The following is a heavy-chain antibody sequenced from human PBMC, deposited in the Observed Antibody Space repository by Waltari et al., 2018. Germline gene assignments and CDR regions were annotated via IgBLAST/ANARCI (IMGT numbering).Heavy chain of an antibody. CDR3: ARDGSFDF. Sequence: QVQLVQSGAEVKKPGASVKVSCKAFGYTFSVYYMHWVRQAPGQGLEWMGWINPNRESTKYAQKVQGRVTLTRDTSINTAYMELSSLRSDDTAIYYCARDGSFDFWGQGTLLTVSS. CDR2: INPNREST. CDR1: GYTFSVYY. V-gene: IGHV1-2*02. J-gene: IGHJ4*02.